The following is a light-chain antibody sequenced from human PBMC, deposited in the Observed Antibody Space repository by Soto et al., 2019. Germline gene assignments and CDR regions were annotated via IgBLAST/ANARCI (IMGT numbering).Light chain of an antibody. J-gene: IGKJ1*01. CDR3: QQYYSTPRT. CDR2: WAS. CDR1: QSVLYSSDNKNY. V-gene: IGKV4-1*01. Sequence: DIVMTQSPDSLAVSLGERATINCRSSQSVLYSSDNKNYLAWYQQKPGHPPKLLIYWASTRESGVPDRFSGSRSGTDFTLTISSLQAEDVAVYYCQQYYSTPRTFGQGTKVEIK.